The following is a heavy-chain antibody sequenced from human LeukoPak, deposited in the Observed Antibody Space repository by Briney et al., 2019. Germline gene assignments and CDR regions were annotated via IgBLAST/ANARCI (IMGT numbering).Heavy chain of an antibody. Sequence: ASVKVSCKTSGYTFTTYGFSWVRQAPGQRLEWMGWINAGNGNTKYSQKFQGRVTITRDTSASTAYMELSSLRSEDTAVYYCARDGARWLRWTYYFDYWGQGTLVTVSS. J-gene: IGHJ4*02. CDR1: GYTFTTYG. V-gene: IGHV1-3*01. D-gene: IGHD5-12*01. CDR2: INAGNGNT. CDR3: ARDGARWLRWTYYFDY.